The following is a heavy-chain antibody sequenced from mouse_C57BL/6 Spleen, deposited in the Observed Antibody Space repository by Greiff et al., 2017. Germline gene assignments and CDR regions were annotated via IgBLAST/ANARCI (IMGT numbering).Heavy chain of an antibody. V-gene: IGHV1-22*01. CDR1: GYTFTDYN. CDR2: INPNNGGT. Sequence: EVQLQQSGPELVKPGASVKMSCKASGYTFTDYNMHWVKQSHGKSLEWIGYINPNNGGTSYNQKFKGKATLTVNKSSSTAYMELRSLTSEDSAVYDCARSIDYYGAWFAYWGQGTLVTVSA. D-gene: IGHD1-1*01. CDR3: ARSIDYYGAWFAY. J-gene: IGHJ3*01.